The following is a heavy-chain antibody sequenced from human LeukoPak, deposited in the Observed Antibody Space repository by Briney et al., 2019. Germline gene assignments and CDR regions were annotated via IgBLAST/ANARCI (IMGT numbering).Heavy chain of an antibody. CDR2: INPNSGAT. CDR3: ARVDDRGHYYDSSGPRKLFDY. J-gene: IGHJ4*02. Sequence: ASVKVSCKASGYTFTGYYMHWVRQAPGQGLEWMGWINPNSGATSYAQKFQGRVTMTREMSISTAYMQLSRLSSDDTAVYYCARVDDRGHYYDSSGPRKLFDYWGQGTLVTVSS. CDR1: GYTFTGYY. D-gene: IGHD3-22*01. V-gene: IGHV1-2*02.